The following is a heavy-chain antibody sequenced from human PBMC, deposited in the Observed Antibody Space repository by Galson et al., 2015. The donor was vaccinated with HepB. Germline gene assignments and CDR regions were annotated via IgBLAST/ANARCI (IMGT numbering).Heavy chain of an antibody. CDR2: IWKDGTNK. Sequence: SLRLSCAASEFTFSDYGMHWVRQAPGKGLEWVALIWKDGTNKYYADSVKGRFTIPRDNSENMLYLQTNSLRAEDSAVYYCVREVRNGWYYFDYWGPGAQVTVSS. V-gene: IGHV3-33*01. J-gene: IGHJ4*02. CDR1: EFTFSDYG. CDR3: VREVRNGWYYFDY. D-gene: IGHD6-19*01.